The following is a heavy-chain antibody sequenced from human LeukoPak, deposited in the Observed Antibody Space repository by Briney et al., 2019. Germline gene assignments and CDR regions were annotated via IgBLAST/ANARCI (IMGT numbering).Heavy chain of an antibody. CDR3: ARAHQGIRSSSWRFDY. D-gene: IGHD6-13*01. J-gene: IGHJ4*02. V-gene: IGHV4-59*01. Sequence: SETLSLTCTVSGGSISSYYWSWIRQPPGKGLEWIGYIYYSGSTNYNPSLKSRVIISVDTSKNQFSLKLSSVTAADTAAYYCARAHQGIRSSSWRFDYWGQGTLVTVSS. CDR1: GGSISSYY. CDR2: IYYSGST.